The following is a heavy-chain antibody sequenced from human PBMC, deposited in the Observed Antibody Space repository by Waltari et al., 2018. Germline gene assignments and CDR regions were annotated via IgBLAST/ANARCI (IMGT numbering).Heavy chain of an antibody. CDR2: IYYSGST. CDR1: GGSISSYY. CDR3: ARSDCSSTSCFQDY. Sequence: QVQLQESGPGLVKPSEPLSLTCTVSGGSISSYYWIWIRQPPGKGLEWIGYIYYSGSTNYNPSLKSRVTISVDTSKNQFSLKLSSVTAADTAVYYCARSDCSSTSCFQDYWGQGTLVTVSS. V-gene: IGHV4-59*01. J-gene: IGHJ4*02. D-gene: IGHD2-2*01.